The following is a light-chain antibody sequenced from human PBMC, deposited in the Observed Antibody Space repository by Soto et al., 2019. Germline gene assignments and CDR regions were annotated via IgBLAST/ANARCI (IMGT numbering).Light chain of an antibody. Sequence: QSALTQPPSASGPPGQSVTISCTGTSSDVGANNYVSWYQQHPGKAPKLMIYEVTKRPSGVPDRFSGSKSGNTASLTVSGLQAEDEAYYYCSSYAGANRVFGTGTKLTVL. J-gene: IGLJ1*01. CDR3: SSYAGANRV. CDR2: EVT. CDR1: SSDVGANNY. V-gene: IGLV2-8*01.